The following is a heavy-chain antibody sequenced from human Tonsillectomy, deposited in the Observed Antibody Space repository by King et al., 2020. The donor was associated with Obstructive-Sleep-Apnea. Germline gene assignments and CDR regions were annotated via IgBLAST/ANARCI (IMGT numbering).Heavy chain of an antibody. J-gene: IGHJ6*02. V-gene: IGHV4-34*01. CDR1: GGSFSGYY. Sequence: VQLQQWGAGLLKPSETLSLTCAVYGGSFSGYYWSWIRQPPGKGLEWIGEINHSGSTNYNPSLKSRVTISVDTSKNQFSLKLSSVTAADTAVYYCARVPRTRPAATRYYYYGMDVWGQGTTVTVSS. CDR3: ARVPRTRPAATRYYYYGMDV. CDR2: INHSGST. D-gene: IGHD2-2*01.